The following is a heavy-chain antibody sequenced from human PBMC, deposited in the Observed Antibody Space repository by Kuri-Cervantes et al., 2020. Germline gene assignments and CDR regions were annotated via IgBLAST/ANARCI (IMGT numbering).Heavy chain of an antibody. CDR3: ARVGFGDYANDY. V-gene: IGHV3-53*01. CDR2: IYSGGST. Sequence: GESLKISCAASGFTVSSNYMSWVRQAAGKGLEWVSVIYSGGSTYYADSVKGRFTISRDNAKNSLYLQMNSLRAEDTAVYYCARVGFGDYANDYWGQGTLVTVSS. CDR1: GFTVSSNY. D-gene: IGHD3-10*01. J-gene: IGHJ4*02.